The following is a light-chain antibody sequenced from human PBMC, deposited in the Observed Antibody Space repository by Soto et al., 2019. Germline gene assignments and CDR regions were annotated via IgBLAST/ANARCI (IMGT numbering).Light chain of an antibody. CDR1: QSVLYSSNNKNY. CDR2: WAS. J-gene: IGKJ1*01. V-gene: IGKV4-1*01. CDR3: QQYYSTPPT. Sequence: DIVMIQSPDSLAVSLGERATINCKFSQSVLYSSNNKNYLAWYQQKPGQPPKLLIYWASTRESGVPDRFSGSGSGTDFTLTISSLQAEDVAVYYCQQYYSTPPTFGQGTKVEIK.